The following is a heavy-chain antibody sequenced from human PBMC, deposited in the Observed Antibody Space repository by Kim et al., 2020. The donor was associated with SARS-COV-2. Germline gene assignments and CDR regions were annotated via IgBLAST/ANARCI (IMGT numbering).Heavy chain of an antibody. J-gene: IGHJ4*02. Sequence: ADSGKGRFTISRDNSKNTLYLQMNSLRAEDTAVYYCAKGKNWNYGDYFDYWGQGTLVTVSS. D-gene: IGHD1-7*01. CDR3: AKGKNWNYGDYFDY. V-gene: IGHV3-23*01.